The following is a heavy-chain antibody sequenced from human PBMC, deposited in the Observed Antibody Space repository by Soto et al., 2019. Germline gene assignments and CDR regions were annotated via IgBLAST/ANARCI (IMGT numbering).Heavy chain of an antibody. CDR1: GCTFSSYA. D-gene: IGHD3-22*01. J-gene: IGHJ4*02. CDR2: ISGSGGST. V-gene: IGHV3-23*01. Sequence: GGSLRLSWAASGCTFSSYAMSWVRQAPGKGLEWVSAISGSGGSTYYADSVKGRFTISRDNSKNTLYLQMNSLRAEDTAVYYCAKDNYYDSSGYYRVPPDYFDYWGQGTLVTVSS. CDR3: AKDNYYDSSGYYRVPPDYFDY.